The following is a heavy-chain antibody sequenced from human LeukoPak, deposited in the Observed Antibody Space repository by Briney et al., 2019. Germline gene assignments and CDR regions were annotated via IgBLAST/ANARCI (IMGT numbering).Heavy chain of an antibody. V-gene: IGHV3-21*01. CDR3: ARGAVVPYCSSTSCRAYYFDY. D-gene: IGHD2-2*01. Sequence: GGSLRLSCAASGFTFSSYSMSWVRQAPGKGLEWVSSISSSSSYIYYADSVKGRFTISRDNAKNSLYLQMNSLRAEDTAVYYCARGAVVPYCSSTSCRAYYFDYWGQGTLVTVSS. CDR1: GFTFSSYS. CDR2: ISSSSSYI. J-gene: IGHJ4*02.